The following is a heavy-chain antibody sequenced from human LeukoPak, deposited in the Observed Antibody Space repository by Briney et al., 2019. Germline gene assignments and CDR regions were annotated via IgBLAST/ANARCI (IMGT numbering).Heavy chain of an antibody. J-gene: IGHJ5*02. CDR1: GFTFSSYA. V-gene: IGHV3-23*01. Sequence: GGSLRLSCAASGFTFSSYAMSWVRQAPGKGLEWVSAISGSGGSTYYADSVKGRFTISRDNSKNTLYLQMNSLRAEDTAVYYCAKDLVVVAATILNWFDPWGQGTLVTVSS. D-gene: IGHD2-15*01. CDR2: ISGSGGST. CDR3: AKDLVVVAATILNWFDP.